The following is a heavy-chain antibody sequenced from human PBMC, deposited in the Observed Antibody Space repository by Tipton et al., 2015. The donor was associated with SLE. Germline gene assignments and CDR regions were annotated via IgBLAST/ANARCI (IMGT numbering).Heavy chain of an antibody. J-gene: IGHJ4*02. V-gene: IGHV4-39*07. Sequence: TLSLTCTVSGGSFSRETYLWGWIRKPPGKGLEWIGDIYYTGSTYYNPSLKSRVTISIDTSKNQFSLKLTSVTAADTAVYYCAGRRDLVVLTSYLEYWGQGTLVTVSS. CDR3: AGRRDLVVLTSYLEY. D-gene: IGHD2-15*01. CDR2: IYYTGST. CDR1: GGSFSRETYL.